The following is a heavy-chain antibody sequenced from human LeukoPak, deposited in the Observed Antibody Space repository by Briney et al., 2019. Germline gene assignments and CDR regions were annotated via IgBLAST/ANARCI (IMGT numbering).Heavy chain of an antibody. D-gene: IGHD3-22*01. J-gene: IGHJ4*02. CDR3: ARGLASPPDY. CDR1: GFTFSNYG. CDR2: IRYDGRSK. Sequence: PGGSLRLSCAASGFTFSNYGMHWVRQAPGKGLEWVAFIRYDGRSKYYADSVKGRFTISRDKTKNTLYLQMNSLRAEDTAVYYCARGLASPPDYWGQGTLVTVSS. V-gene: IGHV3-30*02.